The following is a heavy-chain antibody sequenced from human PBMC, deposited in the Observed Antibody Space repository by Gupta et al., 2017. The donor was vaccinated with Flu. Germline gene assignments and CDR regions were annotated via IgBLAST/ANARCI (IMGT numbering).Heavy chain of an antibody. D-gene: IGHD2-15*01. CDR3: AVQYCSGDSCYRPKYNWFDP. CDR2: IYNSGSA. Sequence: SWIRQHPGKGLEWIGYIYNSGSAYYNPSLKSRVTMSVDASKNQFSLKLSSVTAADTAVYYCAVQYCSGDSCYRPKYNWFDPWGQGTPVTVSS. J-gene: IGHJ5*02. V-gene: IGHV4-31*02.